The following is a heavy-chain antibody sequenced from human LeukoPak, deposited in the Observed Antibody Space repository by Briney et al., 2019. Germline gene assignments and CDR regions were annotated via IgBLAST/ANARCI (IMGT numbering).Heavy chain of an antibody. Sequence: PSLKVSCKASEYTFTSYNINGCQQPPEQGLNGMGWISGYNGNTNYAQKLQGRVTMTTDTSTSTAYMELRSLRSDDTAVYFCARAGYYDSSGHIWGQGTLVTVSS. J-gene: IGHJ3*02. D-gene: IGHD3-22*01. V-gene: IGHV1-18*01. CDR1: EYTFTSYN. CDR3: ARAGYYDSSGHI. CDR2: ISGYNGNT.